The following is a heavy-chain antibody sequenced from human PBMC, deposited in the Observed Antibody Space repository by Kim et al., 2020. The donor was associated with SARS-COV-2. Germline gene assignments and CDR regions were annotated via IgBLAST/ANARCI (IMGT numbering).Heavy chain of an antibody. V-gene: IGHV4-59*01. J-gene: IGHJ5*02. CDR3: ARDTSSSWGNWFDP. Sequence: NPSLKSRVTISVDTSKNQFSLKLSSVTAADTAVYYCARDTSSSWGNWFDPWGQGTLVTVSS. D-gene: IGHD6-13*01.